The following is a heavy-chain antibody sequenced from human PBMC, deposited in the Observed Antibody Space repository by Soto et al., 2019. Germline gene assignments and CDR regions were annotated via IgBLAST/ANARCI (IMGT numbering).Heavy chain of an antibody. Sequence: SVKVSCKASGGTFSSYAISWVRQAPGQGLEWMGGIIPIFGTANYAQKFQGRVTITADESTSTAYMELSSLRSEDTAVYNCAVNDDYVWGSYRYQGFDPWGQGTLVTVSS. V-gene: IGHV1-69*13. J-gene: IGHJ5*02. D-gene: IGHD3-16*02. CDR3: AVNDDYVWGSYRYQGFDP. CDR2: IIPIFGTA. CDR1: GGTFSSYA.